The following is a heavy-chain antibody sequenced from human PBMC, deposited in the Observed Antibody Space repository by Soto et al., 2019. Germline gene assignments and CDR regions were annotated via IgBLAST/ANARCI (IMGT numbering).Heavy chain of an antibody. CDR2: ISWNSGSI. CDR3: AKDSSSAEYYYYYMDV. CDR1: GFTFDDYA. J-gene: IGHJ6*03. Sequence: SLKISCAASGFTFDDYAMHWVRQAPGKGLEWVSGISWNSGSIGYADSVKGRFTISRDNAKNSLYLQMNSLRAEDTALYYCAKDSSSAEYYYYYMDVWGKGTTVTVSS. V-gene: IGHV3-9*01. D-gene: IGHD6-6*01.